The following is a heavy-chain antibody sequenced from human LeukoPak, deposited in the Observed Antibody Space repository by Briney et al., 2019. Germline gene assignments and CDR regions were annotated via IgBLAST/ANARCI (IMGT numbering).Heavy chain of an antibody. Sequence: GGSLRLSCAASGFTFSSYAMSWVRQAPGKGLEWVSAISGSGGSTYYADSVKGRFTISRDNSKNTLYLQMNSLRAEDTAVYYCARVGPFEDYYGSGPYYFDYWGQGTLVTASS. CDR2: ISGSGGST. D-gene: IGHD3-10*01. CDR1: GFTFSSYA. CDR3: ARVGPFEDYYGSGPYYFDY. V-gene: IGHV3-23*01. J-gene: IGHJ4*02.